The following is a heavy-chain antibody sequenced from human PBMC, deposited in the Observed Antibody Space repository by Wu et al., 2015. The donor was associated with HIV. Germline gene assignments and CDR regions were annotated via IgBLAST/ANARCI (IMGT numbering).Heavy chain of an antibody. CDR2: IIPIFGTA. D-gene: IGHD5-12*01. Sequence: QVQLVQSGAEVKKPGSSVKVSCKASGGTFSSYAISWVRQAPGQGLEWMGRIIPIFGTANYAQKFQGRVTITADESTSTAYMELSSLRSEDTAVYYCARDLEGYSGYDVRYYYYYGMDVWGPRGPRSPSPQ. J-gene: IGHJ6*01. V-gene: IGHV1-69*13. CDR1: GGTFSSYA. CDR3: ARDLEGYSGYDVRYYYYYGMDV.